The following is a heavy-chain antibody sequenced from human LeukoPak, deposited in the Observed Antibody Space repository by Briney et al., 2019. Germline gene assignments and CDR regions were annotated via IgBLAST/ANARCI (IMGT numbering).Heavy chain of an antibody. CDR3: TRDISSVRMDV. D-gene: IGHD3-22*01. J-gene: IGHJ6*02. CDR1: GFTFKNHG. CDR2: IWYDGSNK. Sequence: GRSLRLSCAASGFTFKNHGMHWVRQASGKGLEWVAVIWYDGSNKLYADSVRGQFTISRDNSKNTLYLQMNSLRAEDTAIYYCTRDISSVRMDVWGQGTPVTVSS. V-gene: IGHV3-33*01.